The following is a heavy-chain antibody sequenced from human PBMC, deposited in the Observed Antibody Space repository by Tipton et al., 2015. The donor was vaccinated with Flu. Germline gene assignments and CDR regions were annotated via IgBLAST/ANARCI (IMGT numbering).Heavy chain of an antibody. Sequence: TLSLTCTVSGGSMGSYYWNWIRQPPGRGLEWIGYIYNSQYTKYNPSLKSRVTISVDTSKKQFSLQLRSVTAADTAVYYCAGDLSLGMPGYFDSWGQGTLVTASS. D-gene: IGHD2-2*01. CDR2: IYNSQYT. J-gene: IGHJ4*02. V-gene: IGHV4-59*12. CDR1: GGSMGSYY. CDR3: AGDLSLGMPGYFDS.